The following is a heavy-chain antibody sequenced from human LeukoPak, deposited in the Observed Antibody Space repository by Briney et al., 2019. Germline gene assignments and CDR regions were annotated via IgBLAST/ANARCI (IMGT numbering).Heavy chain of an antibody. J-gene: IGHJ4*02. CDR1: GFTFSDYY. CDR2: ISSSGTYI. CDR3: ARQGGDILTGYLDY. V-gene: IGHV3-11*03. D-gene: IGHD3-9*01. Sequence: GGSLRLSCATSGFTFSDYYMSWIRQAPGKGLEWVSYISSSGTYINSADSVKGRFTISRDYPKNSLYLQMSSLRAEDTAVYYCARQGGDILTGYLDYWGQGTLVTVSP.